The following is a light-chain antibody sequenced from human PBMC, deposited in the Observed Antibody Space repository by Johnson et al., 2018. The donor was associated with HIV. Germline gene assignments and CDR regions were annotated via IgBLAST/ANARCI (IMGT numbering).Light chain of an antibody. Sequence: SVLSQPPSVSAAPGQKVTISCSGSSSNIGNNYVSWYQQIPGTAPKLLIYDNNKRPSGIPDRFSGSKSGPSATLGITGLQTGDEADYYCGTWDSSLSAHYIFGTGTKVTVL. J-gene: IGLJ1*01. CDR3: GTWDSSLSAHYI. CDR2: DNN. V-gene: IGLV1-51*01. CDR1: SSNIGNNY.